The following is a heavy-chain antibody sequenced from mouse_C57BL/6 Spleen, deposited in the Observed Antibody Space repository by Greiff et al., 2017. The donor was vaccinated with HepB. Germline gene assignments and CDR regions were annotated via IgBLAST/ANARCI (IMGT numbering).Heavy chain of an antibody. V-gene: IGHV1-77*01. CDR1: GYTFTDYY. D-gene: IGHD1-1*01. CDR2: IGPGSGST. CDR3: ARSGGYYYVSSPAWFAY. J-gene: IGHJ3*01. Sequence: QVQLQQSGAELVKPGASVKISCKASGYTFTDYYINWVKQRPGQGLEWIGKIGPGSGSTYYNEKFKGKATLTADKSSSTAYMQLSSLTSEDAAVYFCARSGGYYYVSSPAWFAYWGQGTLVTVSA.